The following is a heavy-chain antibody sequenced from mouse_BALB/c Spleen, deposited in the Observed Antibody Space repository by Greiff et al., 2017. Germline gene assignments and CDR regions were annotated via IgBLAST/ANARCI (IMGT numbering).Heavy chain of an antibody. CDR1: GYTFTSYT. J-gene: IGHJ1*01. Sequence: QVQLQQSAAELARPGASVKMSCKASGYTFTSYTMHWVKQRPGQGLEWIGYINPSSGYTEYNQKFKDKTTLTADKSSSTAYMQLSSLTSEDSAVYYCARSELLYWYFDVWGAGTTVTVSS. CDR2: INPSSGYT. CDR3: ARSELLYWYFDV. V-gene: IGHV1-4*02.